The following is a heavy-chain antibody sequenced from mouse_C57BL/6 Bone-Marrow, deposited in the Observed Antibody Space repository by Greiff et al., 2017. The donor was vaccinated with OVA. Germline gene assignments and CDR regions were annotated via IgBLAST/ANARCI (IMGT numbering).Heavy chain of an antibody. D-gene: IGHD1-1*01. J-gene: IGHJ2*01. V-gene: IGHV5-16*01. CDR1: GFTFSDYY. Sequence: EVKLLESEGGLVQPGSSMKLSCTASGFTFSDYYMAWVRQVPEKGLEWVANINYDGSSTYYLDSLKSRFIISRDNAKNILYLQMSSLKSEDTATYYCARGHYYYFDYWGQGTTLTVSS. CDR2: INYDGSST. CDR3: ARGHYYYFDY.